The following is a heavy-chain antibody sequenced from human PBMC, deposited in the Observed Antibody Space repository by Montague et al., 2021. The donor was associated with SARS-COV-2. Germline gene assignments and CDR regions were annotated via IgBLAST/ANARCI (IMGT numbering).Heavy chain of an antibody. CDR2: LYYDGST. Sequence: SETLSLTCTVSGGSISSSSYYWGWIRQPPGQGLEWIGSLYYDGSTYYNPSLKSRVTISVDTSKNQFSLKLSSVTAADTAVYYCVEIVGAADYWGQGTLVTVSS. CDR3: VEIVGAADY. CDR1: GGSISSSSYY. J-gene: IGHJ4*02. D-gene: IGHD1-26*01. V-gene: IGHV4-39*01.